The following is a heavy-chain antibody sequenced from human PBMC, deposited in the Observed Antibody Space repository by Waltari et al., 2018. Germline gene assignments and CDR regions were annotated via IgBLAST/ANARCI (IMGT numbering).Heavy chain of an antibody. D-gene: IGHD3-10*01. CDR2: MNPNSGNT. Sequence: QVQLVQSGAEVKKPGASVKVSCKASGYTFTSYDINWVRQAPGQGLEWMGWMNPNSGNTGYAQKFQGRVTITRNTSISTAYMELSSLRSEDTAVYYCATARRGSGSYDYYYYMDVWGKGTTVTISS. CDR3: ATARRGSGSYDYYYYMDV. J-gene: IGHJ6*03. CDR1: GYTFTSYD. V-gene: IGHV1-8*03.